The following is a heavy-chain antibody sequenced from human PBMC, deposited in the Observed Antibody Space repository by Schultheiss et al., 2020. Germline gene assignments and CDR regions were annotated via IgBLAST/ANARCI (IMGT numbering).Heavy chain of an antibody. CDR1: GGSISSGGYY. J-gene: IGHJ5*02. D-gene: IGHD2-15*01. V-gene: IGHV4-30-4*01. CDR3: QRGVVAANNWFDP. Sequence: SETLSLTCTVSGGSISSGGYYWSWIRQPPGKGLEWIGYIYYSGSTYYNPSLKSRVTISVDTSKNQFSLKLSSVTAADTAVYYCQRGVVAANNWFDPWGQGTLVTVSS. CDR2: IYYSGST.